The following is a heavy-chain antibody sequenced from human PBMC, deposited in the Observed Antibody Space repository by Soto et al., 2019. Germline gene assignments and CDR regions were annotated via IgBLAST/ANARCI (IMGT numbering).Heavy chain of an antibody. CDR2: IIPIFGTA. Sequence: GASVKVSCKASGGTFSSYAISWVRQAPGQGLEWMGGIIPIFGTANYAQKFQGRVTITADESTSTAYMELSSLRSEDTAVYYCARGTMVRGVRPYYYYGMDVWGQGTTVTVSS. V-gene: IGHV1-69*13. CDR3: ARGTMVRGVRPYYYYGMDV. D-gene: IGHD3-10*01. J-gene: IGHJ6*02. CDR1: GGTFSSYA.